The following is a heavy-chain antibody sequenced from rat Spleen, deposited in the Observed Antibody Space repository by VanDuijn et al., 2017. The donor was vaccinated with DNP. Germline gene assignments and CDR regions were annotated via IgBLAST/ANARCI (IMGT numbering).Heavy chain of an antibody. V-gene: IGHV5S13*01. D-gene: IGHD1-1*01. CDR2: ISPTDGAT. Sequence: EVQLVESGGGLVQPGRSLKLSCIASGITFSNHFMAWVRQAPTKGLEWVASISPTDGATYYPDSVKVRLTISRDNPKNTQYLQINSLRSEDTATYYCASKVFPYYSGSNWFAYWGRGVMVTVSS. J-gene: IGHJ2*01. CDR1: GITFSNHF. CDR3: ASKVFPYYSGSNWFAY.